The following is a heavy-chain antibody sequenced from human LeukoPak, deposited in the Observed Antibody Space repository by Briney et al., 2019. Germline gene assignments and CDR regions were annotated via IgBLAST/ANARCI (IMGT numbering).Heavy chain of an antibody. J-gene: IGHJ3*02. V-gene: IGHV3-49*04. Sequence: PGRSLRLSCTASGFTFGDYAMSWVRQASGKGLEWVGFIRSKAYGGTTEYAASVKGRLTISRDDSKSIAYLQMNSLKTEDTAVYYCTRVLLWFGSRTLDAFDIWGQGTMVTVSS. CDR1: GFTFGDYA. CDR3: TRVLLWFGSRTLDAFDI. CDR2: IRSKAYGGTT. D-gene: IGHD3-10*01.